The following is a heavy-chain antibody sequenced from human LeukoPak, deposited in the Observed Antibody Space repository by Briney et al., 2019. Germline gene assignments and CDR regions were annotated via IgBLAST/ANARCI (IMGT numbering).Heavy chain of an antibody. CDR2: ISYDRRNK. Sequence: GGSLRLSCAASGFTFSNYAMHWVRQAPGKGLEWMSVISYDRRNKYFADSVKGRFTLSRDNSKNTLYLQMNNLRAEDTAVCYCARGQRAHVEWSYYMDVWGIGATVTVSS. CDR3: ARGQRAHVEWSYYMDV. J-gene: IGHJ6*03. D-gene: IGHD3-3*01. CDR1: GFTFSNYA. V-gene: IGHV3-30*04.